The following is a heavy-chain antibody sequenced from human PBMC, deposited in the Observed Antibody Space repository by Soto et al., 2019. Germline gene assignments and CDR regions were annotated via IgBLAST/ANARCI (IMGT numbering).Heavy chain of an antibody. Sequence: PSETLSLTCTVSGGSISSSSYYWGWIRQPPGKGLEWIGSIYYSGSTYYNPSLKSRVTISVDASKNQFSLKLSSVTAADTAVYYCARLDYRDYLNYWGQGTLVTVSS. CDR2: IYYSGST. CDR3: ARLDYRDYLNY. J-gene: IGHJ4*02. V-gene: IGHV4-39*01. CDR1: GGSISSSSYY. D-gene: IGHD4-17*01.